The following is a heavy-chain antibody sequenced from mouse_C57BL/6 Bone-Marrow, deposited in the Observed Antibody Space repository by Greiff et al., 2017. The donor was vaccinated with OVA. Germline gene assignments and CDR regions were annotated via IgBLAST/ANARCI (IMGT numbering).Heavy chain of an antibody. CDR2: INPYNGDT. D-gene: IGHD1-1*01. V-gene: IGHV1-20*01. Sequence: EVKLVESGPELVKPGDSVKISCKASGYSFTGYFMNWVMQSHGKSLEWIGRINPYNGDTFYNQKFKGKATLTVDKSSSTAHMELRSLTSEDSAVYYCARGYYGSSSDYWGQGTTLTVSS. J-gene: IGHJ2*01. CDR3: ARGYYGSSSDY. CDR1: GYSFTGYF.